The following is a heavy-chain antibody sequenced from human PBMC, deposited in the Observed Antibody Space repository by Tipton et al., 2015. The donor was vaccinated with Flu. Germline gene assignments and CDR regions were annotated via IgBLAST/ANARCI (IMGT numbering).Heavy chain of an antibody. Sequence: TLSLTCTVSGDSMRSDYFWGWIRQAPGKGLEWIGNIHYSGSPHYNPSLKSRVTISVDTSKNQFSLTLSSLTAADTAVYYCARQGLGYSDWYFDLWGRGTLVTVSS. CDR2: IHYSGSP. CDR3: ARQGLGYSDWYFDL. V-gene: IGHV4-38-2*02. J-gene: IGHJ2*01. CDR1: GDSMRSDYF. D-gene: IGHD5-12*01.